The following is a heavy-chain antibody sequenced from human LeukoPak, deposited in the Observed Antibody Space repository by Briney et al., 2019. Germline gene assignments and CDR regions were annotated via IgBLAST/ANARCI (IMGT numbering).Heavy chain of an antibody. CDR1: GFTFSSYA. J-gene: IGHJ6*03. D-gene: IGHD2-2*01. CDR3: AKDMGGSSTGYMDV. CDR2: ISWNSGSI. Sequence: GGSLRLSCAASGFTFSSYAMSWARQAPGKGLEWVSGISWNSGSIGYADSVKGRFTISRDNAKNSLYLQMNSLRAEDTALYYCAKDMGGSSTGYMDVWGKGTTVTVSS. V-gene: IGHV3-9*01.